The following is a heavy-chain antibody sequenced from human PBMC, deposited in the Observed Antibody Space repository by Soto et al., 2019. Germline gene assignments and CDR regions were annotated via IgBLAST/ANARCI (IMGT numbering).Heavy chain of an antibody. V-gene: IGHV1-2*02. CDR2: INPNSGDP. Sequence: ASVKVSCKASGYTLSDYYVQWVRQAPGQGLEWMGWINPNSGDPNYAQKFQGRVTMTRDTSINTAYVELRWLRSEDTAVYYCTREGGGIAAAGAGNDAFDIWGQGTKVTVS. CDR3: TREGGGIAAAGAGNDAFDI. J-gene: IGHJ3*02. CDR1: GYTLSDYY. D-gene: IGHD6-13*01.